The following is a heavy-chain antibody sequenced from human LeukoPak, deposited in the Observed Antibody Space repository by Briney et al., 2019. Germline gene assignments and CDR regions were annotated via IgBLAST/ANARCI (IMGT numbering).Heavy chain of an antibody. CDR2: ISSFSGTL. V-gene: IGHV3-48*01. J-gene: IGHJ3*02. CDR1: GFTFSSYS. Sequence: GGSLRLSCAASGFTFSSYSMNWVRQAPRKGREWVSYISSFSGTLNYADSVKGRFTISRDNAKNSLYLQMNSLRAEDTAVYYCARVKEASAFDIWGQGTTVTVSS. D-gene: IGHD5-12*01. CDR3: ARVKEASAFDI.